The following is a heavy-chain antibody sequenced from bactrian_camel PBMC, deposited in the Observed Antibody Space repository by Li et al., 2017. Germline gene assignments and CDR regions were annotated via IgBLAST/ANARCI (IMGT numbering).Heavy chain of an antibody. Sequence: DVQLVESGGDLVQPGGSLRLSCSPSGFAFSNYAMGWVRQAPGKGLEWVSGIDTGGGNTYYADSVKGRFTISRDNAKNTLYLQMNSLKTEDTAVYYCATWWSVGFWGQGTQVTVS. CDR2: IDTGGGNT. D-gene: IGHD7*01. CDR3: ATWWSVGF. J-gene: IGHJ6*01. CDR1: GFAFSNYA. V-gene: IGHV3S31*01.